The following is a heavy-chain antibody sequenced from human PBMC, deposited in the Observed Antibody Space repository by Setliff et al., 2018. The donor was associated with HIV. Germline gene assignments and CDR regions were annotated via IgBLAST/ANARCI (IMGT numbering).Heavy chain of an antibody. J-gene: IGHJ4*02. V-gene: IGHV4-30-2*01. D-gene: IGHD1-1*01. CDR2: IYHSGST. CDR1: GGSISSGGYS. Sequence: SETLSLTCAVSGGSISSGGYSWSWIRQPPGKGLEWVGYIYHSGSTYYNPSLKSRVTISVDRSKNQFSLMLGSMTAADTAVYYCARERLSRLGFDYWGQATLVTVSS. CDR3: ARERLSRLGFDY.